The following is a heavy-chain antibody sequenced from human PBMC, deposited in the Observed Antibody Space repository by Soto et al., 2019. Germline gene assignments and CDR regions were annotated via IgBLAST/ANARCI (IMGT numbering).Heavy chain of an antibody. CDR2: ISSTSVYT. CDR1: GFPFSNYY. J-gene: IGHJ4*02. V-gene: IGHV3-11*06. D-gene: IGHD3-10*01. CDR3: VRDITPNNFASGSYTY. Sequence: QVQLVESGGGLVKPGGSLRLSCAASGFPFSNYYMNWIRQAPGKGLQWVSYISSTSVYTNYADSVKGRFTISRDNAKNSRYLQMNSLRPEDTAVYYCVRDITPNNFASGSYTYWGQGILVTVSS.